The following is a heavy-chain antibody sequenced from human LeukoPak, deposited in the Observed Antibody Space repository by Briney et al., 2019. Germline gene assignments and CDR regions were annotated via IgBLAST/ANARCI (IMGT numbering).Heavy chain of an antibody. J-gene: IGHJ4*02. CDR2: INPDGSDK. Sequence: PGGSLRLSCAASGLTFSSSWMSWVRQAPGKGLEWVADINPDGSDKYYVDSLKGRFTISRDNAKNTLYLQMDSLRADDTAVYYCVRGGSPSEYWGQGTLVTVSS. CDR1: GLTFSSSW. D-gene: IGHD5-12*01. V-gene: IGHV3-7*01. CDR3: VRGGSPSEY.